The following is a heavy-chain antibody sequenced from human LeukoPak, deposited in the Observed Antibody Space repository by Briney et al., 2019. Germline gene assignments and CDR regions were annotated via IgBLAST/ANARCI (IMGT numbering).Heavy chain of an antibody. J-gene: IGHJ4*02. CDR1: GYTFTSYG. V-gene: IGHV1-18*01. Sequence: ASVKVSCKASGYTFTSYGISWVRQAPGQGLEWMGWISAYNGNTNYAQKLQGRVTMTTDTSTSTAYMELRSLRSDDTAVYYCARVPLWFGEFQFDYWGQGTLVTVSS. D-gene: IGHD3-10*01. CDR3: ARVPLWFGEFQFDY. CDR2: ISAYNGNT.